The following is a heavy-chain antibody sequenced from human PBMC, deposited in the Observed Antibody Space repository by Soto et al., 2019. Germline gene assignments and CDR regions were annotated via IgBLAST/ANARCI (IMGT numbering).Heavy chain of an antibody. CDR3: ARDRTNGPYSNDAFDI. CDR2: ISSGSTYI. Sequence: PGGSLRLSCAASGFTFNIYTMNWVRQAPGKGLEWVSSISSGSTYISYADSVKGRFIISRDNAKNSLYLQMISLGVEDTAVYYCARDRTNGPYSNDAFDIWGQGTMVTVSS. V-gene: IGHV3-21*06. D-gene: IGHD4-4*01. CDR1: GFTFNIYT. J-gene: IGHJ3*02.